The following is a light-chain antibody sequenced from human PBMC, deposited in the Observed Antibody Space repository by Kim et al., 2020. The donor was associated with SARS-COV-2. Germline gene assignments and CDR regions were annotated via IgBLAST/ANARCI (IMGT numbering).Light chain of an antibody. Sequence: ASVADRVTITGRASQGISNSLAWFQQKPGKVPKRLIYATSSLESGVPSRFSGSGSGTEFTLTISSLHPEDFATYYCLQYDSYPRTFGQGTKVDIK. CDR2: ATS. CDR3: LQYDSYPRT. CDR1: QGISNS. V-gene: IGKV1-17*03. J-gene: IGKJ1*01.